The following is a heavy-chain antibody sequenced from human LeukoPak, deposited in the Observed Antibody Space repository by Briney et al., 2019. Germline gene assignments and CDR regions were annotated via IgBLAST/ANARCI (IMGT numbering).Heavy chain of an antibody. D-gene: IGHD2-21*02. CDR3: AKYCSGDCSRRTFDC. CDR1: GFTFSNYA. Sequence: QTGGSLRLSCAASGFTFSNYALSWVRQAPGKGLEWVSTISGGGGRTFYADSVKGRFTVSRDNPKNTLYLQMSSLRAEDTAIYYCAKYCSGDCSRRTFDCWGQGTLVTVSS. V-gene: IGHV3-23*01. CDR2: ISGGGGRT. J-gene: IGHJ4*02.